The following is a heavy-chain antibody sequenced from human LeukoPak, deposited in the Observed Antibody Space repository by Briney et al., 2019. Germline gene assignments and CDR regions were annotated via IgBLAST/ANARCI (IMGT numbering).Heavy chain of an antibody. CDR1: GGTFSSYA. CDR2: IIPIFGTA. D-gene: IGHD1-26*01. CDR3: AREGKGSSLSEYFQH. J-gene: IGHJ1*01. Sequence: SVKVSCKAPGGTFSSYAISWVRQAPGQGLEWMGGIIPIFGTANYAQKFQGRVTITADKSTSTAYMELSSLRSEDTAVYYCAREGKGSSLSEYFQHWGQGTLVTVSS. V-gene: IGHV1-69*06.